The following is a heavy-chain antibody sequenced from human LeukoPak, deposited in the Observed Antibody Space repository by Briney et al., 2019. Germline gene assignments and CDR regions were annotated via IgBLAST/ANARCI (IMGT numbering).Heavy chain of an antibody. J-gene: IGHJ4*02. D-gene: IGHD3-22*01. CDR2: ISGSGGST. V-gene: IGHV3-23*01. CDR1: GFTFSSYA. Sequence: GGSLRLSCAASGFTFSSYAMSWVRQAPGKGLEWVSAISGSGGSTHYADSVKGRFTISRDNSKNTLYLQMNSLRAEDTAVYYCAKGGAYYYDSSAYYRDWGQGTLVTVSS. CDR3: AKGGAYYYDSSAYYRD.